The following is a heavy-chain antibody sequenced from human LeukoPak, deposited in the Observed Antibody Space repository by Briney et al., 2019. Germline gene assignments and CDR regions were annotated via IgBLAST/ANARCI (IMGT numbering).Heavy chain of an antibody. CDR2: MNPNSGNT. V-gene: IGHV1-8*01. Sequence: ASVKVSCKASGYTFTIYDINWVRQATGQGLEWMGWMNPNSGNTGYAQKFQGRVTMTRNTSISTAYMELSSLRSEDTAVYYCARATTLSGEGFDYWGQGTLVTVSS. CDR3: ARATTLSGEGFDY. CDR1: GYTFTIYD. J-gene: IGHJ4*02. D-gene: IGHD1-14*01.